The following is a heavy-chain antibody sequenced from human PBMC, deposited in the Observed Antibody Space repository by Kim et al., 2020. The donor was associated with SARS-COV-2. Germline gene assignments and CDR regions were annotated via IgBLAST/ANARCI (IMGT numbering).Heavy chain of an antibody. Sequence: ASVKVSCKASGYTFTSYGISWVRQAPGQGLEWMGWISAYNGNTNYAQKLQGRVTMTTDTSTSTAYMELRSLRSDDTAVYYCARKWGRVVPAVSLDYWGQGTLVTVSS. D-gene: IGHD2-2*01. CDR3: ARKWGRVVPAVSLDY. V-gene: IGHV1-18*01. CDR1: GYTFTSYG. CDR2: ISAYNGNT. J-gene: IGHJ4*02.